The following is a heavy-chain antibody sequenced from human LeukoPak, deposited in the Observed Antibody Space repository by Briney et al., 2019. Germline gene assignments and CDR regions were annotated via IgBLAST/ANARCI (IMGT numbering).Heavy chain of an antibody. V-gene: IGHV1-18*01. CDR2: ISAYNGNT. J-gene: IGHJ5*02. D-gene: IGHD3-22*01. CDR3: AREVRDYYDSSGYPNWFDP. Sequence: ASVKVSCKASGYTFTSYGISWVRQAPGQGLEWMGWISAYNGNTNYAQKLQGRVTMTTDTSTSTAYMELRSLRSDDTAVYYCAREVRDYYDSSGYPNWFDPWGQGSLVTVSS. CDR1: GYTFTSYG.